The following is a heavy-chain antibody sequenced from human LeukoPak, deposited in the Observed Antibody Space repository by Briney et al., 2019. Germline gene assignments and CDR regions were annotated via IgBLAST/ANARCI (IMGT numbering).Heavy chain of an antibody. CDR1: GYTFTSYY. CDR2: INPSGGST. D-gene: IGHD3-10*01. J-gene: IGHJ6*02. V-gene: IGHV1-46*01. CDR3: ARSEYYGSRSYQYYYYGMDV. Sequence: GVSVKVSCKASGYTFTSYYMHWVRQAPGQGLEWMGIINPSGGSTSYAQKFQGRVTMTRDTSTSTVYMELSSLRSEDTAVYSCARSEYYGSRSYQYYYYGMDVWGQGTTVTVSS.